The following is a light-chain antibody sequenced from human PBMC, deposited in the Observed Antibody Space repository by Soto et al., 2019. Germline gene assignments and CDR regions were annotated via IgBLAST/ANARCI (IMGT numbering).Light chain of an antibody. CDR2: GPS. CDR1: QSVSSD. J-gene: IGKJ1*01. V-gene: IGKV3-15*01. CDR3: QQRSSWPRT. Sequence: ETVMMQSPATLSVSPGEGATLSCRSSQSVSSDLAWYQQKPGQAPRLLIYGPSNRATGIPDRFSGSGSGTEFTLTISSLEPEDFAAYYCQQRSSWPRTFGQGTKVDIK.